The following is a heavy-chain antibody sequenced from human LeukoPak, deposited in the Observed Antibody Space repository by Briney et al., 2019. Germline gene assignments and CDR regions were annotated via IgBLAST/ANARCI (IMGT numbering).Heavy chain of an antibody. CDR2: ISSSSSYI. CDR3: ARDSGSKVKYYFDY. J-gene: IGHJ4*02. CDR1: GLTFSSYS. V-gene: IGHV3-21*01. Sequence: GGSLRLSCAASGLTFSSYSMNWVRQAPGKGLEWVSSISSSSSYIYYADSVKGRFTISRDNSKNTLYLQMNSLRAEDTAVYYCARDSGSKVKYYFDYWGQGALVTVSS. D-gene: IGHD1-26*01.